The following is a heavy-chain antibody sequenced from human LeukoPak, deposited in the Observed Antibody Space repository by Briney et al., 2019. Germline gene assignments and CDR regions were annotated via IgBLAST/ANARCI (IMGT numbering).Heavy chain of an antibody. CDR3: ARELGALDT. CDR2: IYYRSKWYN. V-gene: IGHV6-1*01. CDR1: GDSVSSNSAA. D-gene: IGHD4-17*01. Sequence: SQTLSLTCAISGDSVSSNSAAWNWIRRSPSRGLEWLGRIYYRSKWYNDYAVSVKSRITINPDTSNNQLSLQLNSVTPEDTAVYYCARELGALDTWGQGILVTVSS. J-gene: IGHJ5*02.